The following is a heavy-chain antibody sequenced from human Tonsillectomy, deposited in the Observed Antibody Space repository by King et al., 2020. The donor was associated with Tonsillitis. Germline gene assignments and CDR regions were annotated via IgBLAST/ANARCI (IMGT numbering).Heavy chain of an antibody. CDR1: GFTFSSYA. D-gene: IGHD6-19*01. CDR2: ISGSGGST. Sequence: VQLVESGGDLVQPGGSMRLSCAASGFTFSSYAMSWVRQAPGKGLEWVSTISGSGGSTYYADSVKGRFTISRDNSENTLYLQMNSLRAEDTDVYYCAKGAPGIAVAGSGAFDYWGQGPLVTVSS. CDR3: AKGAPGIAVAGSGAFDY. J-gene: IGHJ4*02. V-gene: IGHV3-23*04.